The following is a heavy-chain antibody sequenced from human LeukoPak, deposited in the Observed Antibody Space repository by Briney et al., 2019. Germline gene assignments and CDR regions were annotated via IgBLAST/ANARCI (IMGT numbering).Heavy chain of an antibody. CDR1: GFDFSSNW. Sequence: GGSLRLSCAASGFDFSSNWMHWVRHAPGQGLVWVSRIKGDGISTNYADSVKGRFTISRGIAKNTLYLQMNSLRAEDTGVYYCAKDHYWSIDYWDRGTLVTVSS. J-gene: IGHJ4*02. V-gene: IGHV3-74*01. CDR2: IKGDGIST. CDR3: AKDHYWSIDY. D-gene: IGHD3-3*01.